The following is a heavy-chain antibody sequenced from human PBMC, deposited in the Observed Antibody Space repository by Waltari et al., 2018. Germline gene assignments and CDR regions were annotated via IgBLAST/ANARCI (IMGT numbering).Heavy chain of an antibody. CDR3: ARGRIAVTVFDY. CDR2: ISSSGSTI. D-gene: IGHD6-19*01. Sequence: EVQLVESGGGLVQPGGSLRLSCAASGFTFSSYEMNWLRQAPGKGLEWVSYISSSGSTIYYADSVKGRFTISRDNAKNSLYLQMNSLRAEDTAVYYCARGRIAVTVFDYWGQGTLVTVSS. CDR1: GFTFSSYE. J-gene: IGHJ4*02. V-gene: IGHV3-48*03.